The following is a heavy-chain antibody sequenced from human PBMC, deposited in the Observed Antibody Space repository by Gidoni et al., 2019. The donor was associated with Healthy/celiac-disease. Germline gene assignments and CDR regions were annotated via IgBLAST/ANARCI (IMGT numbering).Heavy chain of an antibody. CDR1: GYTFTGYY. J-gene: IGHJ3*02. Sequence: QVQLVQSGAEVKKPGASVKVSCKASGYTFTGYYMPWVRQAPGQGLEWMGWINPNSGGTNYAQKFQGRVTMTRDTSISTAYMELSRLRSDDTAVYYCARDSPPGDIVVVPAALDAFDIWGQGTMVTVSS. V-gene: IGHV1-2*02. CDR3: ARDSPPGDIVVVPAALDAFDI. D-gene: IGHD2-2*01. CDR2: INPNSGGT.